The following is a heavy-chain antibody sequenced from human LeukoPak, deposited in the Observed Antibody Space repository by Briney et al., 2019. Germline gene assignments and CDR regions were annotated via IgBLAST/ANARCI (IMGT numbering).Heavy chain of an antibody. CDR1: GYTFTNYG. CDR2: VSTYDHDT. CDR3: VRDYFCSGGTCDDCFDP. V-gene: IGHV1-18*01. D-gene: IGHD2-15*01. J-gene: IGHJ5*02. Sequence: ASVKVSCKASGYTFTNYGISWVRQAPGQGLEWMAWVSTYDHDTNYAQKFRGRVTMTTDTSTSTAYMELRSLGSDDTAVYYCVRDYFCSGGTCDDCFDPWGQGTLVTVSS.